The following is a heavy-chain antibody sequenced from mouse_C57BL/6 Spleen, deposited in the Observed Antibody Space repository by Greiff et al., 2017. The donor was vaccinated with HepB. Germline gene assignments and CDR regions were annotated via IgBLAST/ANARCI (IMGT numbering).Heavy chain of an antibody. D-gene: IGHD1-1*01. V-gene: IGHV1-82*01. J-gene: IGHJ2*01. CDR1: GYAFSSSW. CDR2: IYPGDGDT. CDR3: ARSPYYGSSFDY. Sequence: VKLQQSGPELVKPGASVKISCKASGYAFSSSWMNWVKQRPGKGLEWIGRIYPGDGDTNYNGKFKGKATLTADKSSSTAYMQLSRLTSEDSAVYFCARSPYYGSSFDYGGQGTTLTVSS.